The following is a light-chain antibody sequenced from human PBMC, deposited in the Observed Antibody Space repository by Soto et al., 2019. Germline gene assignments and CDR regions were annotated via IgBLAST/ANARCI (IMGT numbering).Light chain of an antibody. Sequence: QSALTQPASVSGSPGQSITISCTGSSGDVGHYNYVSWYQQHPGKAPKLRIYEVSNRPSGVSNRFSGSKSGNTASLIISGLQAEDEADYYCTSYTTSRIWVFGGGTQLTVL. J-gene: IGLJ3*02. V-gene: IGLV2-14*01. CDR1: SGDVGHYNY. CDR2: EVS. CDR3: TSYTTSRIWV.